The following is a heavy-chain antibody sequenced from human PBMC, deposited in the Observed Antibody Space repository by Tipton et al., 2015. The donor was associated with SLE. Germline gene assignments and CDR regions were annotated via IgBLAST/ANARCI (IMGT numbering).Heavy chain of an antibody. CDR3: ARGQLMGRAAPYIDV. CDR2: IYYSGST. CDR1: GGSISSSSYY. Sequence: GLVKPSETLSLTCTVSGGSISSSSYYWGWIRQPPGKGLEWIGSIYYSGSTYYNPSLKSRVTISVDTSKNQFSLKLSSVTAADTAVYYCARGQLMGRAAPYIDVWGRGTTVTVSS. J-gene: IGHJ6*03. D-gene: IGHD1-1*01. V-gene: IGHV4-39*07.